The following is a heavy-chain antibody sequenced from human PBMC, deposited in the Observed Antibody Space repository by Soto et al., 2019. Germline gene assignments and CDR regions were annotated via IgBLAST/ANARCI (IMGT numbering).Heavy chain of an antibody. Sequence: GGSLRLSCSASGFTFRSYSMHWVRQAPGKGLEYVSAISDNGGSTYYADSVKGRFTISRDNSQNTLYLQMTTLRVEDTALYFCVKGAQYSGSYYCFDNWGQGTLVTVSS. CDR1: GFTFRSYS. CDR3: VKGAQYSGSYYCFDN. D-gene: IGHD1-26*01. J-gene: IGHJ4*02. CDR2: ISDNGGST. V-gene: IGHV3-64D*06.